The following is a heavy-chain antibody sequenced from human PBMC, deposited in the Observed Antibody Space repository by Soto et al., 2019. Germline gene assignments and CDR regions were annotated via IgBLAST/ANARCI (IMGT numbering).Heavy chain of an antibody. D-gene: IGHD3-9*01. CDR2: IYPGDSDT. V-gene: IGHV5-51*01. Sequence: PGESLKISCKGSGYSFTSYWIGWVRQMPGKGLEWMGIIYPGDSDTRYSPSFQGQVTISADKSISTAYLQWSSLKASDTAMYYCARGWGYYDILTGYSPDYFDYWGQGTLVTVSS. CDR3: ARGWGYYDILTGYSPDYFDY. CDR1: GYSFTSYW. J-gene: IGHJ4*02.